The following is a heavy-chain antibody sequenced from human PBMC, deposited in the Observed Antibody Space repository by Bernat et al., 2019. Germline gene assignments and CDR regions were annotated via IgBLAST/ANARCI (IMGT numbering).Heavy chain of an antibody. CDR1: GFTFSNYG. D-gene: IGHD6-19*01. J-gene: IGHJ5*02. V-gene: IGHV3-30*18. CDR2: ASYDGRSK. Sequence: QAQLVESGGGVVQPGGSLGLSCAATGFTFSNYGIHCVRQAPGKVLEWVAVASYDGRSKYYADSVKGRFTMSRYNSKNTLYLQMNSLRAEDTAVYYCAKDSGIAVATVASWLERWGQGTLVTVSA. CDR3: AKDSGIAVATVASWLER.